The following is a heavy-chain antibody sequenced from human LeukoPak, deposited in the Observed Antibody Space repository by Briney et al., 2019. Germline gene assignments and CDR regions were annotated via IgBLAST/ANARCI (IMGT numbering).Heavy chain of an antibody. V-gene: IGHV4-59*08. Sequence: SETLSLTCTVSGGSISSYYWSWIRQPPGKGLEWIGYIYYSGSTNYNPSLKSRVTISVDTSKNQFSLKLSSVTAADTAVYYCARLEVDTAMSSYYYYYMDVWGKGTTVTVSS. J-gene: IGHJ6*03. CDR3: ARLEVDTAMSSYYYYYMDV. CDR1: GGSISSYY. CDR2: IYYSGST. D-gene: IGHD5-18*01.